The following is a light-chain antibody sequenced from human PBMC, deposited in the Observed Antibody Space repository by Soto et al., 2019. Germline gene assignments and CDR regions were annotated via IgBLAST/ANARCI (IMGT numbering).Light chain of an antibody. Sequence: QSVLTQPASVSGSPGQSITISCTGTSSDVGGYNYVSWYQQHPGKAPKLMIYDVSNRPSGVSNRFSGSKSGNTASLTISGLQAEDEADYYCSSYTRSSNVVFGGGTTLTVL. J-gene: IGLJ2*01. CDR1: SSDVGGYNY. CDR3: SSYTRSSNVV. V-gene: IGLV2-14*01. CDR2: DVS.